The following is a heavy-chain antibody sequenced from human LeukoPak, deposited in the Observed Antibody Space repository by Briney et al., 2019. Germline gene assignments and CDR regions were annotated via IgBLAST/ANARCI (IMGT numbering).Heavy chain of an antibody. CDR1: GFTFSSYS. CDR3: ARDAIQLWQVPYYFDY. Sequence: GGSLRLSCAASGFTFSSYSMNWVRQAPGKGLEWVSSISSSSSYIYYADSVKGRFTISRDNAQNSLYLQMNSLRAEDTAVYYCARDAIQLWQVPYYFDYWGQGTLVTVSS. J-gene: IGHJ4*02. V-gene: IGHV3-21*01. D-gene: IGHD5-18*01. CDR2: ISSSSSYI.